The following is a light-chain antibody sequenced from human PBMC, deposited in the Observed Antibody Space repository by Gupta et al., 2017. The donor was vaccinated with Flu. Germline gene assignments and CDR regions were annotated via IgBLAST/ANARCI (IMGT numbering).Light chain of an antibody. CDR3: QQYGSSPWT. J-gene: IGKJ1*01. Sequence: DIVLAQSPGTLSLSPGEGATLSCRASQTFSSRYLAWYQQKPGQAPRLLIYGASTRATGIPDRFSGSGSGTDFTLTISRLEPEDFAVYYCQQYGSSPWTFGQGTKVEIK. CDR2: GAS. CDR1: QTFSSRY. V-gene: IGKV3-20*01.